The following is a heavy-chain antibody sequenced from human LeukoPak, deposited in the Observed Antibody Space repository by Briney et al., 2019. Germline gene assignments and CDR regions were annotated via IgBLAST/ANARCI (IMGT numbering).Heavy chain of an antibody. J-gene: IGHJ6*02. V-gene: IGHV3-30*14. D-gene: IGHD2-2*01. CDR1: GFTFRSFV. CDR3: ARFNCSSIGCYRSVGMDV. Sequence: PGRSLRLSCAASGFTFRSFVMHWVRQAPGKGLEWVAAISYEDGTNKYYADSVKGRFTISRDNSKNTLYLQMNSLRAEDTAVYYCARFNCSSIGCYRSVGMDVWGQGTTVTVSS. CDR2: ISYEDGTNK.